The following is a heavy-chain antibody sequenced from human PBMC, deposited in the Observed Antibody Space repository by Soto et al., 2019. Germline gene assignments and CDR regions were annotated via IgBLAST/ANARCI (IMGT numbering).Heavy chain of an antibody. CDR3: ARDPFVYTAMADAFDI. J-gene: IGHJ3*02. CDR2: IIPIFGTA. CDR1: GGTFSSYA. Sequence: QVQLVQSGAEVKKPGSSVKVSCKASGGTFSSYAISWVRQAPGQGLEWMGGIIPIFGTANYAQKFQGRVTITADESTSTDYMELSSLRSEDTAVYYGARDPFVYTAMADAFDIWGQGTMVTVSS. D-gene: IGHD5-18*01. V-gene: IGHV1-69*12.